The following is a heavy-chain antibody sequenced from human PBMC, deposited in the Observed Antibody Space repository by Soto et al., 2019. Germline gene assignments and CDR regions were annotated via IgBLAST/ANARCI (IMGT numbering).Heavy chain of an antibody. V-gene: IGHV3-33*01. D-gene: IGHD2-21*02. CDR1: GFTFSTYG. Sequence: QVQLVESGGGVVQPGRSLRLSCAASGFTFSTYGMHWVRQAPGKGLEWVSVIWYDGSNKYYADSVKGRFTISRDNSKNTLYLQMNSRRAEDTAVYYCARGWYCGGDCYEWYFDLWGRGTVVTVSS. CDR2: IWYDGSNK. CDR3: ARGWYCGGDCYEWYFDL. J-gene: IGHJ2*01.